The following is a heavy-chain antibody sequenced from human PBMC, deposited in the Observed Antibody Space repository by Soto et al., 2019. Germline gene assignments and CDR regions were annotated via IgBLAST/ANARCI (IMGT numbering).Heavy chain of an antibody. CDR1: GYTFTSNS. V-gene: IGHV1-18*04. D-gene: IGHD5-12*01. CDR3: ARGKIVATIYIAVAGPFDY. J-gene: IGHJ4*02. Sequence: RASVKVSCKASGYTFTSNSIGWVRQAPGQGLEWMGWINVYNGNTKYAQQLQGRVTLTTDTSTSTAYMDLRSLRSDDTAVYYCARGKIVATIYIAVAGPFDYWGQGTLVTVSS. CDR2: INVYNGNT.